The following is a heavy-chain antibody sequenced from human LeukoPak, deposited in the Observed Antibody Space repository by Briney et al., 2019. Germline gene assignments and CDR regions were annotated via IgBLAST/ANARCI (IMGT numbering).Heavy chain of an antibody. J-gene: IGHJ6*02. Sequence: PGRSLRLSCAASRFTFSSYDMHWVRQTPGKGLEWVAVISYDGSNKYYADSVKGRFTISRDNSKNTLYLQMNSLRAEDTAVYCCAKDEYSSSWGLYYYYGMDVWGQGTTVTVSS. CDR1: RFTFSSYD. V-gene: IGHV3-30*18. CDR2: ISYDGSNK. CDR3: AKDEYSSSWGLYYYYGMDV. D-gene: IGHD6-13*01.